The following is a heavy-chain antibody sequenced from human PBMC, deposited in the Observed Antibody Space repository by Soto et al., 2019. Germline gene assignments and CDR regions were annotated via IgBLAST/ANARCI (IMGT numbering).Heavy chain of an antibody. V-gene: IGHV4-34*01. CDR3: ARGPWIHGKSWGAGAFDI. CDR1: GGSFSGYY. CDR2: INHSGST. J-gene: IGHJ3*02. D-gene: IGHD1-26*01. Sequence: SETLSLTCAVYGGSFSGYYWSWIRQPPGKGLEWIGEINHSGSTNYNPSLKSRVTISVDTSKNQFSLKLSSVTAADTAVYYCARGPWIHGKSWGAGAFDIWGQGTMVTVSS.